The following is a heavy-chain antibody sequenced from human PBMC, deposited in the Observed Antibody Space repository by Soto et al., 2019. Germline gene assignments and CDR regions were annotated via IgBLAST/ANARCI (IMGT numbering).Heavy chain of an antibody. J-gene: IGHJ4*02. Sequence: EVHLVESGGGLVRPGESLRLSCAASGFTFTNFRMSWLRQAPGEGLEWVANIKQDGSETRYVDSVKGRFTISRDNAKNSLFLQMNSLRAEDTAIYYCARSYGTGFLSGYWGQGTLVTVST. CDR2: IKQDGSET. D-gene: IGHD3-10*01. CDR3: ARSYGTGFLSGY. CDR1: GFTFTNFR. V-gene: IGHV3-7*01.